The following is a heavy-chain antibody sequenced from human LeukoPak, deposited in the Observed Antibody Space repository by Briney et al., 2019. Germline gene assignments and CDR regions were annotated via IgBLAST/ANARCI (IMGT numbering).Heavy chain of an antibody. J-gene: IGHJ4*02. CDR2: ISTSSTST. CDR1: GFTFSDYY. Sequence: GTLSLYCAATGFTFSDYYRSWIRQAPGKGPEWVSYISTSSTSTNYAHSVKGRLTIYRDSAKNSLYLQMNSLRAEGPAVYYCAKGLYSSTWYVDYWGQGTLVTVSS. V-gene: IGHV3-11*06. D-gene: IGHD6-13*01. CDR3: AKGLYSSTWYVDY.